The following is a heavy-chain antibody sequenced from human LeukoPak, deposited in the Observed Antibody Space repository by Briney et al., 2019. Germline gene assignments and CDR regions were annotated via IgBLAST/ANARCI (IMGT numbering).Heavy chain of an antibody. CDR1: GGSFSGYY. V-gene: IGHV4-34*01. D-gene: IGHD5-12*01. CDR2: INHSGST. CDR3: ARGLVATIREHIDY. J-gene: IGHJ4*02. Sequence: PSETLSLTCAVYGGSFSGYYWSWIRQPPGKGLEWIGEINHSGSTNYNPSLKSQVTISVDTSKNQFSLKLSSVTAADTAVYYCARGLVATIREHIDYWGQGTLVTVSS.